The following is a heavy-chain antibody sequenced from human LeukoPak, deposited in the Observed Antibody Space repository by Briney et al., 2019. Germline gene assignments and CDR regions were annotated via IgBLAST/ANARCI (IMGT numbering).Heavy chain of an antibody. Sequence: SSETLSLTCAVYGGSFSGYYWSWLRQPPGKGLEWIGEINHSGSTNYNPSLKSRVTISVDTSKNQFSLKLSSVTAADTAVYYCASHCSGGSCLSDYWGQGTLVTVSS. J-gene: IGHJ4*02. D-gene: IGHD2-15*01. CDR3: ASHCSGGSCLSDY. CDR1: GGSFSGYY. CDR2: INHSGST. V-gene: IGHV4-34*01.